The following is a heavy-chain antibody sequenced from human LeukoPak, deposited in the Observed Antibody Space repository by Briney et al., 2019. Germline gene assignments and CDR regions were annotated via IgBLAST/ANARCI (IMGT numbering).Heavy chain of an antibody. Sequence: PSETLSLTCTVSGGSISSYYWSWIRQPPGKGLEWIGYIYYSGSTNYNPSLKSRVTISVDTSKNQFSLKLSSVTAADTAVYYCARRQIGVRGNWLDPWGQGTLVTVSS. CDR2: IYYSGST. V-gene: IGHV4-59*08. J-gene: IGHJ5*02. CDR1: GGSISSYY. CDR3: ARRQIGVRGNWLDP. D-gene: IGHD3-10*01.